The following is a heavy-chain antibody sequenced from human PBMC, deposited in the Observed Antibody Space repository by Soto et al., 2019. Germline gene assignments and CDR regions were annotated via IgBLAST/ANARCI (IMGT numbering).Heavy chain of an antibody. V-gene: IGHV3-74*01. CDR3: VRDGHCSTTSCYGKWFDP. J-gene: IGHJ5*02. D-gene: IGHD2-2*01. CDR1: GLTYRPDS. Sequence: GGPLRHSCPPSGLTYRPDSMHWIRQVPEQGMEWFSRLNHDASHTYYADSVTGRFTISRDNAKKTLHLEMNSLRAEDTAVSSCVRDGHCSTTSCYGKWFDPWGQGTVVTVS. CDR2: LNHDASHT.